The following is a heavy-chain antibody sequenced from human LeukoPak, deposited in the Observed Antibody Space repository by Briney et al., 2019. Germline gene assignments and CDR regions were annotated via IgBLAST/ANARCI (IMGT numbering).Heavy chain of an antibody. J-gene: IGHJ4*02. CDR1: GGSISSYY. D-gene: IGHD4-23*01. CDR2: IYTSGGT. V-gene: IGHV4-4*09. Sequence: SETLSLTCTVSGGSISSYYWSWIRQPPGKGLEWIGYIYTSGGTNYNPSLKSRVTISVDTSKNQFSLKLSSVTAADTAVYYCARHVSVTNFDYWGQGTLVTVSS. CDR3: ARHVSVTNFDY.